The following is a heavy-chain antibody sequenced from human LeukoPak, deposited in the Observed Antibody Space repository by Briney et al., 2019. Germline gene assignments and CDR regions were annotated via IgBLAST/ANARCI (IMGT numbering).Heavy chain of an antibody. J-gene: IGHJ4*02. D-gene: IGHD1-7*01. CDR2: INPNNGGT. CDR1: GYTFTVYY. CDR3: ARDGSQMTIAGTAVDY. V-gene: IGHV1-2*02. Sequence: GAPVTVSFKPSGYTFTVYYVHWVRQAPGQGLEWMGWINPNNGGTEYAQKFRGRVTMTRDTSTGTAYMNLNSLRSDDTAVYYCARDGSQMTIAGTAVDYWGQGTLVTVSS.